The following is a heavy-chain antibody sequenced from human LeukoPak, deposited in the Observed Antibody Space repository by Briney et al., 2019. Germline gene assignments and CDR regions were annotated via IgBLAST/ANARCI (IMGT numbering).Heavy chain of an antibody. J-gene: IGHJ4*02. CDR1: GYTFTNYA. CDR2: INTNTGNP. CDR3: ARESPSASYCSGGSCIGY. V-gene: IGHV7-4-1*02. Sequence: ASVKVSCKASGYTFTNYAMNWERQAPGQGLEWMGWINTNTGNPTYAQGFTGRFVFSLDTSVNTAYLQISSLKAEDTAVYYCARESPSASYCSGGSCIGYWGQGTLVTVSS. D-gene: IGHD2-15*01.